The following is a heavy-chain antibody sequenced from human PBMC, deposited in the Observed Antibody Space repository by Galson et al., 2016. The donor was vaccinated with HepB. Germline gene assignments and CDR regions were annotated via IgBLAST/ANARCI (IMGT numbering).Heavy chain of an antibody. CDR1: GYTFTSYG. CDR2: VSAYNGDT. CDR3: ARDRDSYGFWSGQHGLDWFDP. J-gene: IGHJ5*02. V-gene: IGHV1-18*01. D-gene: IGHD3-3*01. Sequence: SVKVSCKASGYTFTSYGISWVRQAPGQGLEWLGWVSAYNGDTNYAQELQGRVTMSTDTSTNAAYMELRSLISDDTAVYYCARDRDSYGFWSGQHGLDWFDPWGQGTLVTVAS.